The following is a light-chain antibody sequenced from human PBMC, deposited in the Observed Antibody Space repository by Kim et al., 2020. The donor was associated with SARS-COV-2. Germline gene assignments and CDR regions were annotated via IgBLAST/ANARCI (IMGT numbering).Light chain of an antibody. Sequence: GESAPLSCRASQSLRSAYLASYQHRPSPAPRLLIYGASTRATGIPDRFSATGSGTDFALSISRVGPEDFAVYYCHQYLTSPLAFGQGTRLEIK. V-gene: IGKV3-20*01. J-gene: IGKJ5*01. CDR3: HQYLTSPLA. CDR1: QSLRSAY. CDR2: GAS.